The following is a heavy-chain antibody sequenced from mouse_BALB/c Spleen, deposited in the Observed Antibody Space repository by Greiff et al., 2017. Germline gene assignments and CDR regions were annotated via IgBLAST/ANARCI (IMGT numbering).Heavy chain of an antibody. J-gene: IGHJ3*01. D-gene: IGHD2-10*02. CDR3: AREEYGNYFAY. CDR1: GFTFSSYA. V-gene: IGHV5-9-4*01. Sequence: LVESGGGLVKPGGSLKLSCAASGFTFSSYAMSWVRQSPEKRLEWVAEISSGGSYTYYPDTVTGRFTISRDNAKNTLYLEMSSLRSEDTAMYYCAREEYGNYFAYWGQGTLVTVSA. CDR2: ISSGGSYT.